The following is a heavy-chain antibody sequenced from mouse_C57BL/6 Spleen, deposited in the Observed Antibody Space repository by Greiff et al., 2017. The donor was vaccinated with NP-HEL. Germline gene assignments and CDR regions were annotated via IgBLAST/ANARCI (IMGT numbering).Heavy chain of an antibody. V-gene: IGHV5-17*01. CDR2: ISSGSSTI. D-gene: IGHD1-1*01. J-gene: IGHJ1*03. CDR1: GFTFSDYG. Sequence: EVKLVESGGGLVKPGGSLKLSCAASGFTFSDYGMHWVRQAPEKGLEWVAYISSGSSTIYYADTVKGRFTISRDNAKNTLFLQMTSLRSEDTAMYYCARSYYGRGWYFDVWGTGTTVTVSS. CDR3: ARSYYGRGWYFDV.